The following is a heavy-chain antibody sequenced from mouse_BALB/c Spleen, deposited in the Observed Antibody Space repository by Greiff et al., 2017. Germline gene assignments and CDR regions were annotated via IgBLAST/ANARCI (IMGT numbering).Heavy chain of an antibody. J-gene: IGHJ4*01. Sequence: EVKLEESGGGLVQPGGSMKLSCVASGFTFSNYWMNWVRQSPEKGLEWVAEIRLKSNNYATHYAESVKGRFTISRDDSKSSVYLQMNNLRAEDTGIYYCTRSITTANYAMDYWGQGTSVTVSS. V-gene: IGHV6-6*02. D-gene: IGHD1-2*01. CDR3: TRSITTANYAMDY. CDR2: IRLKSNNYAT. CDR1: GFTFSNYW.